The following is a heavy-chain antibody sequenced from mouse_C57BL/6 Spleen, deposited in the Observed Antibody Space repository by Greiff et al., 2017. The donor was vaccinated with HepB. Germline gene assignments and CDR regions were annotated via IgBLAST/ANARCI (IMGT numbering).Heavy chain of an antibody. CDR3: AGRKGFPWFAY. V-gene: IGHV1-19*01. CDR2: INPYNGGT. CDR1: GYTFTDYY. J-gene: IGHJ3*01. Sequence: DVKLQESGPVLVKPGASVKMSCKASGYTFTDYYMNWVKQSHGKSLEWIGVINPYNGGTSYNQKFKGKATLTVDKSSSTAYMELNSLTSEDSAVYYCAGRKGFPWFAYWGQGTLVTVSA.